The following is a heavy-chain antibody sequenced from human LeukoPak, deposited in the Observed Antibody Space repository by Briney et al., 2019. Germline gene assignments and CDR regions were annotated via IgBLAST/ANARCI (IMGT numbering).Heavy chain of an antibody. CDR2: IYHSGST. D-gene: IGHD2-2*01. CDR1: GGSFSGYY. CDR3: ARDPAAGYCSSTSCYRGFDP. J-gene: IGHJ5*02. V-gene: IGHV4-34*01. Sequence: SETLSLTCAVYGGSFSGYYWSWIRQPPGKGLEWIGEIYHSGSTNYNPSLKSRVTISVDKSKNQFSLKLSSVTAADTAVYYCARDPAAGYCSSTSCYRGFDPWGQGTLVTVSS.